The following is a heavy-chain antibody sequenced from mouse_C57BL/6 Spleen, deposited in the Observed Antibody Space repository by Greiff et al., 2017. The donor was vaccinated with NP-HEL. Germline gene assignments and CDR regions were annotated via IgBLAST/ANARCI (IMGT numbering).Heavy chain of an antibody. D-gene: IGHD2-12*01. CDR3: ANLRREYYYAMDY. Sequence: VQLQQSGAELARPGASVKLSCKASGYTFTSYGISWVKQRTGQGLEWIGEIYPRSGNTYYNEKFKGKATLTADKSSSTAYMDLRSLTSEDSAVYFCANLRREYYYAMDYWGQGTSVTVSS. V-gene: IGHV1-81*01. CDR1: GYTFTSYG. J-gene: IGHJ4*01. CDR2: IYPRSGNT.